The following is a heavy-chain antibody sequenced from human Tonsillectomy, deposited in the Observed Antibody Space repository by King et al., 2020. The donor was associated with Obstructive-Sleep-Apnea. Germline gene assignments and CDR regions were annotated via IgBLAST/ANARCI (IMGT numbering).Heavy chain of an antibody. Sequence: VQLVESGAEVKKPGASVKVSCKASGDTFTSYDINWVRQATGQGLEWMGWMNPNSGNTGYAQKFQGRVNMARNTSISTADMELSSLRSEAKAVYYCVRSSVGATHYYYDYGMDVWGQGTTVTVPS. D-gene: IGHD1-26*01. CDR1: GDTFTSYD. V-gene: IGHV1-8*01. CDR3: VRSSVGATHYYYDYGMDV. CDR2: MNPNSGNT. J-gene: IGHJ6*02.